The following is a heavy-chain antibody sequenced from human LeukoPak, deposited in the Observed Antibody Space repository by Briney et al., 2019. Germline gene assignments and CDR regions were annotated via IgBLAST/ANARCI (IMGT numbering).Heavy chain of an antibody. CDR2: IYYSGST. CDR3: ARQEGELGYRSGGSCPNDAFDI. J-gene: IGHJ3*02. V-gene: IGHV4-39*01. CDR1: GGSISSYY. D-gene: IGHD2-15*01. Sequence: SETLSLTCTVSGGSISSYYWSWIRQPPGKGLEWIGSIYYSGSTYYSPSLKSRVTISVDTSKNQFSLKLSSVTAADTAVYYCARQEGELGYRSGGSCPNDAFDIWGQGTMITVSS.